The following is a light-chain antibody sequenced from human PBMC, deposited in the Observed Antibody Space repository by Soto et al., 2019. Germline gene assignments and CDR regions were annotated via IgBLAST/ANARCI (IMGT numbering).Light chain of an antibody. CDR1: QSVRNNY. Sequence: EIVLAQSPGTLSLSPGERATLSCRASQSVRNNYLAWYQQKPGQAPRLLIYGASTRATGIPDRFSGSGSGTDFTLTISRLEPEDFAVYYCQQYASSPRTFGQGTKVDIK. V-gene: IGKV3-20*01. J-gene: IGKJ1*01. CDR3: QQYASSPRT. CDR2: GAS.